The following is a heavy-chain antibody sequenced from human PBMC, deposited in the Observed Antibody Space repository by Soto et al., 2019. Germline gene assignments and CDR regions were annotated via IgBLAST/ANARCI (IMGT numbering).Heavy chain of an antibody. D-gene: IGHD3-10*01. V-gene: IGHV3-23*01. CDR2: ISGSGGST. J-gene: IGHJ6*02. Sequence: GGSLRLSCAASGFTFSSYAMSWVRQAPGKGLEWVSAISGSGGSTYYADSVKGRFTISRDNSKNTLYLQMNSLRAEDTAVYYCAKDPSNYYGSGWGMDVWGQGTTVTVSS. CDR1: GFTFSSYA. CDR3: AKDPSNYYGSGWGMDV.